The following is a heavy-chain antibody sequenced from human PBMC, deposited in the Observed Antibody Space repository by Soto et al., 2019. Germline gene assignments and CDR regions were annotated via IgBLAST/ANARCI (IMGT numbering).Heavy chain of an antibody. CDR3: ARLGSSSSFKY. CDR2: IYYSGST. Sequence: QVQLQESGPGLVKPSETLALTCTVSGGSISNYYWTWIRQPPGKGLEWIGYIYYSGSTNYNPSLKGRVTMYVDTSKNPFALKLISVTAADTAVYYCARLGSSSSFKYWGQGTLVTVSS. V-gene: IGHV4-59*08. CDR1: GGSISNYY. D-gene: IGHD6-13*01. J-gene: IGHJ4*02.